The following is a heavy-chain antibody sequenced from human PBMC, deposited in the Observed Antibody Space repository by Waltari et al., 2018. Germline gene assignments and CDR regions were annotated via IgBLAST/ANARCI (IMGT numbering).Heavy chain of an antibody. CDR1: GFTVSSNY. Sequence: EVQLVESGGGLIQPGGSLRLSCAASGFTVSSNYMSWVRQAPGKGLEWVSVIYSGGSTYYAYSVKGRFTISRDNSKNTLYLQMNSLRAEDTAVYYCARDYYDSRHDAFDIWGQGTMVTVSS. J-gene: IGHJ3*02. V-gene: IGHV3-53*01. CDR2: IYSGGST. CDR3: ARDYYDSRHDAFDI. D-gene: IGHD3-22*01.